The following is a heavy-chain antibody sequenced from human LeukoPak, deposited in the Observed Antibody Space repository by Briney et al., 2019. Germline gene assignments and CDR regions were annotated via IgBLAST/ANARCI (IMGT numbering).Heavy chain of an antibody. D-gene: IGHD2-2*01. CDR1: GFTFSSYA. CDR3: AKGVDCSSTSCALYYYYMDV. CDR2: ISGSGGST. J-gene: IGHJ6*03. V-gene: IGHV3-23*01. Sequence: PGGSLRLSCAATGFTFSSYAMSWVRQAPGKGLEWVSAISGSGGSTYYADSVKGRFTISRDNSKNTLYLQMNSLRAEDTAVYYCAKGVDCSSTSCALYYYYMDVWGKGTTVTVSS.